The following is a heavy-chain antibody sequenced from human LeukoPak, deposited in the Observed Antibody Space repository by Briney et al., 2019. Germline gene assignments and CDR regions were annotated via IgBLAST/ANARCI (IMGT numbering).Heavy chain of an antibody. V-gene: IGHV3-7*03. CDR2: IRQDGDTK. CDR3: ARSLPYGNTRYGRSDF. J-gene: IGHJ4*02. Sequence: PGGSLRLSCAASGFPFNAYWMTWVRQAPGKGLEWVANIRQDGDTKYYVDSVKGRFTISRDNAMNSLYLQMNSLRAEDTAIYYCARSLPYGNTRYGRSDFWGQGTLVTVSS. CDR1: GFPFNAYW. D-gene: IGHD6-13*01.